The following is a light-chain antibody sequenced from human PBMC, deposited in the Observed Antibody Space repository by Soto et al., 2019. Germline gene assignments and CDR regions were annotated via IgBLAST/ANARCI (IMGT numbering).Light chain of an antibody. CDR2: AAS. V-gene: IGKV1-39*01. CDR1: LTISSY. Sequence: IQMTQSPSTLSASVGERVTITCRASLTISSYLNRYQQKSGKAPKLLISAASSLESGVPPRFSGSGSGTDFTLTITSLQPEDFATYYCQQSHSIPWTFGQGTKVDIK. J-gene: IGKJ1*01. CDR3: QQSHSIPWT.